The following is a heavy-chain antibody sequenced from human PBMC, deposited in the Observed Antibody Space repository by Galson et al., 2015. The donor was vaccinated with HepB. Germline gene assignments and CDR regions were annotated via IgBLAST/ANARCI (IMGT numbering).Heavy chain of an antibody. CDR1: GYSFTSYW. CDR2: IYPGDSDT. D-gene: IGHD4-11*01. V-gene: IGHV5-51*01. Sequence: QSGAEVKKPGESLKISCKGSGYSFTSYWIGWVRQMPGKGLEWMGIIYPGDSDTRYSPSFQGQVTISADKSISTAYLQWSSLKASDTAMYYCARQAPIYSNYYYYGMDVWGQGTTVTVSS. J-gene: IGHJ6*02. CDR3: ARQAPIYSNYYYYGMDV.